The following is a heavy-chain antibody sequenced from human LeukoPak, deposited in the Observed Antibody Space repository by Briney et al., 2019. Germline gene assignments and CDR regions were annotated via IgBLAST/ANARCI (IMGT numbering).Heavy chain of an antibody. CDR3: ARVTGYMVEDYFDS. D-gene: IGHD6-13*01. CDR1: GYSISSGYY. CDR2: IYHSGST. J-gene: IGHJ4*02. Sequence: SETLSLTCTVSGYSISSGYYWGWIRQPPGKGLEWIGSIYHSGSTYYNPSLKSRVTISVDTSKNQFSLRLRSVTAADTAVYYCARVTGYMVEDYFDSWGQGTLVTVSS. V-gene: IGHV4-38-2*02.